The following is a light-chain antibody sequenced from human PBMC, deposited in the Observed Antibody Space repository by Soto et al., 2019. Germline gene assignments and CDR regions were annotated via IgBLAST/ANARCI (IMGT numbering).Light chain of an antibody. V-gene: IGKV1-5*03. CDR2: KAS. Sequence: DIQMTQSPSTLSASLGDRVTITCRASQSISSWLAWYQQKPGKAPKLLIYKASSLESGVPPRFSGSGSGTEFTLTISSLQPDDFATYYCQQYNSYSRTFGQGTKVDIK. CDR1: QSISSW. CDR3: QQYNSYSRT. J-gene: IGKJ1*01.